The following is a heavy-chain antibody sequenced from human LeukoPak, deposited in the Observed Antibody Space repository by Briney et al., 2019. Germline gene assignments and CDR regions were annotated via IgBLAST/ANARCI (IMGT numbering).Heavy chain of an antibody. V-gene: IGHV3-7*01. J-gene: IGHJ4*02. CDR1: GFTFSSYW. CDR3: ARDRPGDLLLLWFGELFDY. CDR2: IKQDGSEK. D-gene: IGHD3-10*01. Sequence: PGGSLRLSCAASGFTFSSYWMSWVRQAPGKGLEWVANIKQDGSEKYYVDSVKGRFTISRDNAKNSLYLQMNSLRAEDTAVYYCARDRPGDLLLLWFGELFDYWGQGTLVTVSS.